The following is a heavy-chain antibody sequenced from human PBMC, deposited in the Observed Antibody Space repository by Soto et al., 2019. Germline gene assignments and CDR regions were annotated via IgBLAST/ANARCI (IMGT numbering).Heavy chain of an antibody. D-gene: IGHD3-10*01. Sequence: SETLSLTCTVSGGSISSGGYYWSWIRQHPGKGLEWIGYIYYSGSTYYNPSLKSRVTISVDTSKNQFSLKLCSVTAADTAVYYCARAALLYGSGSYYKATFECWGQGTLVTVSS. CDR2: IYYSGST. CDR1: GGSISSGGYY. J-gene: IGHJ4*02. CDR3: ARAALLYGSGSYYKATFEC. V-gene: IGHV4-31*03.